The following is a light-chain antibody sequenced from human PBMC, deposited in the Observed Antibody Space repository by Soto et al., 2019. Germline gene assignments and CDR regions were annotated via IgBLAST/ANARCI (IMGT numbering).Light chain of an antibody. J-gene: IGLJ2*01. CDR2: GNG. CDR3: QDSDRSGRGV. CDR1: SSNIGAGYD. V-gene: IGLV1-40*01. Sequence: QSVLTQPPSVSGAPGQRVTISCTGSSSNIGAGYDVHWYQQLPGTAPKLLIYGNGNRPSGVPDRFSGSKSGTSASLAITGAEDEDDDYYYCQDSDRSGRGVFGGGTQLTVL.